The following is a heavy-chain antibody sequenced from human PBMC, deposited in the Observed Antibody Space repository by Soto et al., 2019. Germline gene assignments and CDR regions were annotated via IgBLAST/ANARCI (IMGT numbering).Heavy chain of an antibody. V-gene: IGHV3-48*02. J-gene: IGHJ4*02. D-gene: IGHD1-26*01. CDR1: GFTFSTYS. Sequence: PGGSLRLSCTASGFTFSTYSMNWVRQAPGKGLEWVSYISSSGGLIYYAESVKGRFTISRDNARNLLYLQINSLRDEDTAVYYCSREIAYYPDSWGQGTLVTVSS. CDR2: ISSSGGLI. CDR3: SREIAYYPDS.